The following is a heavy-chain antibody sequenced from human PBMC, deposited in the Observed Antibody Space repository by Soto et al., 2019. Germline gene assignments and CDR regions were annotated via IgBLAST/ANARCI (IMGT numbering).Heavy chain of an antibody. J-gene: IGHJ4*02. V-gene: IGHV3-30*18. Sequence: GGSLRLSCAASGFTFSSYGMHWVRQAPGKGLEWVAVISYDGSNKYYADSVKGRFTISRDNSKNTLYLQMNSLRAEDTAVYYCAKTDLEWLLIAPFDYRGQGTLVTVSS. CDR3: AKTDLEWLLIAPFDY. D-gene: IGHD3-3*01. CDR1: GFTFSSYG. CDR2: ISYDGSNK.